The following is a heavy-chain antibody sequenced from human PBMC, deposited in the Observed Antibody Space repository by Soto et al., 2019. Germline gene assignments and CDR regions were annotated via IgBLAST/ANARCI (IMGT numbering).Heavy chain of an antibody. D-gene: IGHD4-17*01. V-gene: IGHV1-18*04. Sequence: VASVKVSCKASGYTFTSYGISWVRQAPGQGLEWMGWISAYNGNTNYAQKLQGRVTMTTDTSTSTAYMELRSLRSDDTAVYYCARGFTVTTLSGYYYGMDVWGQGTTVTVSS. CDR3: ARGFTVTTLSGYYYGMDV. CDR1: GYTFTSYG. J-gene: IGHJ6*02. CDR2: ISAYNGNT.